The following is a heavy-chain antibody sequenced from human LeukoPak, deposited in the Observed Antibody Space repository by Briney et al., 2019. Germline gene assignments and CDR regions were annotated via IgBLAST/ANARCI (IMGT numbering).Heavy chain of an antibody. CDR3: AKLGDGRGYYHY. CDR1: GFTFSSYT. V-gene: IGHV3-23*01. CDR2: ITGSGGTT. J-gene: IGHJ4*02. Sequence: PGGSLRLSCAASGFTFSSYTMSWVRQAPGKGLEWVAVITGSGGTTYYADSVKGRFTISRDNSKSILYVQMNRLRAEDTAVYYCAKLGDGRGYYHYWGQGTLLTVSS. D-gene: IGHD3-3*01.